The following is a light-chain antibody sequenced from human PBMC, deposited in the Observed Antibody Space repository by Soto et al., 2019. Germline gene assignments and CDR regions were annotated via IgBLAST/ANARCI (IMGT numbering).Light chain of an antibody. CDR2: EVS. J-gene: IGLJ2*01. V-gene: IGLV2-14*01. Sequence: QSALTQPASVSGSPGQSITISCTGTSSDVGGYNYVSWYQQHPGKAPKLMIYEVSNRPSGVSNRFSGSKSGNTASLTISGLQGEDEADNYGSSYTSGSANVVFGGGTKLTLL. CDR1: SSDVGGYNY. CDR3: SSYTSGSANVV.